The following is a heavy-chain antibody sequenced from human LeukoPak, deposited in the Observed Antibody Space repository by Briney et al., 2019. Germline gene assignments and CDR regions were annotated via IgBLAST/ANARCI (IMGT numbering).Heavy chain of an antibody. D-gene: IGHD4-23*01. CDR1: GGTFSSYA. V-gene: IGHV1-69*13. J-gene: IGHJ4*02. Sequence: SVKVSCKASGGTFSSYAISWVRQAPGQGLEWMGGIIPIFGTANYAQKFQGRVTITADESTSTAYMELSSLRSEDTAVYYCARDLTSDYGGNPGYWGQGTLVTVSS. CDR2: IIPIFGTA. CDR3: ARDLTSDYGGNPGY.